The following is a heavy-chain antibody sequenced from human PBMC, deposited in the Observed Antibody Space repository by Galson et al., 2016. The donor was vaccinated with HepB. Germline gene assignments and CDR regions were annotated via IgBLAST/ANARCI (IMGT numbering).Heavy chain of an antibody. CDR1: GGTFNTYA. D-gene: IGHD6-19*01. Sequence: SVKVSCKASGGTFNTYAISWVRQAPGQGLEWMGGIIPMLGTATYAQKFQGRVTITADESTSTAYMDLSSLGSEDTALYYCAREGVDTSGWFAIDVWGQGTTVTVSS. CDR2: IIPMLGTA. J-gene: IGHJ6*02. CDR3: AREGVDTSGWFAIDV. V-gene: IGHV1-69*13.